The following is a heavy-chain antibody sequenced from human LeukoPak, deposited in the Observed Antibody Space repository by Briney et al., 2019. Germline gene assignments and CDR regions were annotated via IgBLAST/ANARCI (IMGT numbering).Heavy chain of an antibody. Sequence: SVKVSCKASGGTFSSYAISWVRQAPGQGLEWMGGIIPIFSTANYAQKFQGRVTITTDESTNTAYMELSSLRSEDTAVYYCASSLNAYCSSISCPPLTYYYYYMDVWVEGTTVTVSS. CDR2: IIPIFSTA. J-gene: IGHJ6*03. CDR3: ASSLNAYCSSISCPPLTYYYYYMDV. D-gene: IGHD2-2*01. CDR1: GGTFSSYA. V-gene: IGHV1-69*05.